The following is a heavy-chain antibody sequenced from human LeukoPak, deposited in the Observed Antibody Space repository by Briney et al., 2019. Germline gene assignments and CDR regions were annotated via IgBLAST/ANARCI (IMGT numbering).Heavy chain of an antibody. CDR1: GYTFTSYG. Sequence: ASVKVSCKASGYTFTSYGISWVRQAPGQGLEWMGWISGYNGNTNYAQKLQGRVTMTTDTSTNTAYMELRSLRSEDTAVYYCATDTMKDAFDIWGKGQWSPSLQ. CDR2: ISGYNGNT. J-gene: IGHJ3*02. CDR3: ATDTMKDAFDI. V-gene: IGHV1-18*01. D-gene: IGHD3-22*01.